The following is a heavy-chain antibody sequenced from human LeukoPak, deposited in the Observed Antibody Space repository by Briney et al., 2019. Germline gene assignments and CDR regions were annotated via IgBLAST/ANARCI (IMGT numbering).Heavy chain of an antibody. V-gene: IGHV4-34*01. CDR2: INHSGTT. CDR3: ARDPGYTVYDHDVNAFDI. J-gene: IGHJ3*02. CDR1: GGSFSGYY. Sequence: SETLSLTCAVYGGSFSGYYWSWIRHPPGKGLEWSGEINHSGTTNYNPSLKGRITITVDTSKNPFSLNLSSVPAADTALYYCARDPGYTVYDHDVNAFDIWGQGTMVTVSS. D-gene: IGHD5/OR15-5a*01.